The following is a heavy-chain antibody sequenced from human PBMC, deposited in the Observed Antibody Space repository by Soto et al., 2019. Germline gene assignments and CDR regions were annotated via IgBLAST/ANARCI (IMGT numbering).Heavy chain of an antibody. CDR3: ARDRLGVAGTVAFDI. Sequence: SQTLSLTCVISGDSVSSNSAACDWIRQSASRGLEWLGRTYYRSKRYNDYAVSVKSRLTINPDTSQYQFSLQLNSVATEDTAGYYCARDRLGVAGTVAFDIWGQGTMVTVSS. CDR2: TYYRSKRYN. D-gene: IGHD6-19*01. J-gene: IGHJ3*02. V-gene: IGHV6-1*01. CDR1: GDSVSSNSAA.